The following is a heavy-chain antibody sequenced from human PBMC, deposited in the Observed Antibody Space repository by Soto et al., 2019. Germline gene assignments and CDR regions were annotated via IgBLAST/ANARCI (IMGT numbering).Heavy chain of an antibody. CDR2: INAGNGNT. Sequence: GASVKVPCKASGYTFTIYAMHWVRQAPGQRLEWMGWINAGNGNTKYSQKFQGRVTITRDTSASTAYMELSSLRSEDTAVYYCARVGYYDILTGYSAPNYYFDYWGQGTLVTVSS. CDR1: GYTFTIYA. J-gene: IGHJ4*02. V-gene: IGHV1-3*01. D-gene: IGHD3-9*01. CDR3: ARVGYYDILTGYSAPNYYFDY.